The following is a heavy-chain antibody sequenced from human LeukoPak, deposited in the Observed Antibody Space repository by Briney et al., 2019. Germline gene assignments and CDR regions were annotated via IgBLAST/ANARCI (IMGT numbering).Heavy chain of an antibody. D-gene: IGHD2-8*02. Sequence: GGSLRLSCEASGFTFSTFAMIWARQPPGKGLEWVSSIFPSGGEIHYADSVRGRFTISRDNSKSTLSLQMNSLRAEDTAIYYCATYRQVLLPFESWGQGTLVTVSS. CDR3: ATYRQVLLPFES. CDR1: GFTFSTFA. J-gene: IGHJ4*02. V-gene: IGHV3-23*01. CDR2: IFPSGGEI.